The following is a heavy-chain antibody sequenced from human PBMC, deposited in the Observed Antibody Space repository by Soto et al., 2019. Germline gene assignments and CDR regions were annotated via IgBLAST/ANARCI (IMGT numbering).Heavy chain of an antibody. V-gene: IGHV1-24*01. J-gene: IGHJ3*02. CDR1: GYTLTELS. Sequence: ASVKVSCKVSGYTLTELSMHWVRQAPGKGLEWMGGFDPEDGETIYAQKFQGRVTMTEDTSTDTAYMELSSLRSEDTAVYYCATVIPRPSMVREWDAFDIWGQGTMVTVSS. CDR3: ATVIPRPSMVREWDAFDI. CDR2: FDPEDGET. D-gene: IGHD3-10*01.